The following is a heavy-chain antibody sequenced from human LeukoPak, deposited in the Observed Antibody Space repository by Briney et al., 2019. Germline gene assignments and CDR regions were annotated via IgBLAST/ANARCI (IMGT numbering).Heavy chain of an antibody. J-gene: IGHJ4*02. CDR3: ARDSTTGNPSDY. CDR2: IYHSGST. Sequence: SETLSLTCAVSGGSITSSNWWSWVRQPPGKGLEWIGEIYHSGSTNYNPSLKSRVNMSVDKSKNQFSLKLSSVTAADTAVYYCARDSTTGNPSDYWGQGTLVTVSS. V-gene: IGHV4-4*02. D-gene: IGHD1-1*01. CDR1: GGSITSSNW.